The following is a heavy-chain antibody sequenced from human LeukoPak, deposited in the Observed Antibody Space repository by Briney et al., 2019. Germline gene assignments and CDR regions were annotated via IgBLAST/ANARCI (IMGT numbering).Heavy chain of an antibody. J-gene: IGHJ3*02. CDR3: ARDSYDSSGYGDAFDI. V-gene: IGHV1-69*13. Sequence: ASVKVSCKASGGTFSSYAISWVRQAPGQGLEWMGGIIPIFGTANYAQKFQGRVTITAVESTSTAYMELSSLRSEDTAVYYCARDSYDSSGYGDAFDIWGQGTMVTVSS. CDR2: IIPIFGTA. D-gene: IGHD3-22*01. CDR1: GGTFSSYA.